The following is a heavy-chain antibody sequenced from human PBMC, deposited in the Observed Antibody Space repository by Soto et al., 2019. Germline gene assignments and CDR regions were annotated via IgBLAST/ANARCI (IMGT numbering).Heavy chain of an antibody. CDR1: GGTFSSYA. Sequence: GASVKVSCKASGGTFSSYAISWVRQAPGQGLEWMGGIIPIFGTANYAQKFQGRVTITADESTSTAYMELSSLRSEDTAVYYCASSTPRGYRYGPDYWGQGTLVTVSS. V-gene: IGHV1-69*13. CDR2: IIPIFGTA. CDR3: ASSTPRGYRYGPDY. D-gene: IGHD5-18*01. J-gene: IGHJ4*02.